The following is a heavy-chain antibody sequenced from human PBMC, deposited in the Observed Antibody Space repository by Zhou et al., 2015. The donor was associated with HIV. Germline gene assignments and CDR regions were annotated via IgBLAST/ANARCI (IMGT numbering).Heavy chain of an antibody. CDR2: LTPDFGMS. CDR1: RGTFENYS. J-gene: IGHJ6*02. D-gene: IGHD3-3*01. CDR3: AGRDRSGYRAYSFYALNV. V-gene: IGHV1-69*01. Sequence: QLLQSGSDVKKPGSAVKLSCRASRGTFENYSINWVRQATGHGLEWLGGLTPDFGMSNDARKFEDRVTLTSDDSMTVVYMELTGLTSEDTAMYFCAGRDRSGYRAYSFYALNVWGQGTPVIVS.